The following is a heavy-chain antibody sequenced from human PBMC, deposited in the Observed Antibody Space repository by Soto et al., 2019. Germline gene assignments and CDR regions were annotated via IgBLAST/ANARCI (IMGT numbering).Heavy chain of an antibody. Sequence: ASVKVSCKASGYTFTSYYMHWVRQAPGPGLEWMGIVNPSGGSTSYAQKFQGRVTMTRDRSTSTVYMELSSLRSEDTAVYYCARDQITRTSCPYWGAHFESGYCRGYGMDVWGQGTTVTVSS. CDR1: GYTFTSYY. D-gene: IGHD3-3*01. CDR2: VNPSGGST. V-gene: IGHV1-46*01. CDR3: ARDQITRTSCPYWGAHFESGYCRGYGMDV. J-gene: IGHJ6*02.